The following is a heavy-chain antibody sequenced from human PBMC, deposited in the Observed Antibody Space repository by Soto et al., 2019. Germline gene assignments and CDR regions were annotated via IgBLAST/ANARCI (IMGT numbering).Heavy chain of an antibody. CDR3: AREDRLSGFDY. Sequence: EVQLVESGGGLVQPGGSLRLSCAASGFTFSTYWMSWVRQAPGKGLEWVANIKQDGSEKYYVDSVKGRFTISRGNAKNSLYLQMNSLRAEDTAVYYCAREDRLSGFDYWGQGTLVTVSS. V-gene: IGHV3-7*01. J-gene: IGHJ4*02. D-gene: IGHD6-19*01. CDR1: GFTFSTYW. CDR2: IKQDGSEK.